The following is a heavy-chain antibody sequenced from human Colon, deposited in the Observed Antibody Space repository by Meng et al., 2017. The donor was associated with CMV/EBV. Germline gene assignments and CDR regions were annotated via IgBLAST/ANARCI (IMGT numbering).Heavy chain of an antibody. D-gene: IGHD2-21*01. J-gene: IGHJ5*02. Sequence: GESLKISCVASGFTFSLYEMHWVRQAPGKGLEWVANIKADGSAAYYADSVKGRFTISRDNVKDSLYLRMNSLRGDDTAVYYCFMGHYSGAWGQGTLVTVSS. CDR2: IKADGSAA. V-gene: IGHV3-7*01. CDR1: GFTFSLYE. CDR3: FMGHYSGA.